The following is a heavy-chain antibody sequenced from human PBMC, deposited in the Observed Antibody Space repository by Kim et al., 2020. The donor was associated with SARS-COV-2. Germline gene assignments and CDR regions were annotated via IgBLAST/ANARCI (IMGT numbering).Heavy chain of an antibody. J-gene: IGHJ6*02. CDR2: ISYDGSNK. Sequence: GGSLRLSCAASGFTFSSYAMHWVRQAPGKGLEWVAVISYDGSNKYYADSVKGRFTISRDNSKNTLYLQMNSLRAEDTAVYYCAGDRWLGYFDWLLESYYYYGMDVWGQGTTVTVSS. CDR3: AGDRWLGYFDWLLESYYYYGMDV. D-gene: IGHD3-9*01. CDR1: GFTFSSYA. V-gene: IGHV3-30*04.